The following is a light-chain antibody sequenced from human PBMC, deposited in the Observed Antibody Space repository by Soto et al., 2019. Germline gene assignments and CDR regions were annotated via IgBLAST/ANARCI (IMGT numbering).Light chain of an antibody. Sequence: EIVLTGSPGTRSLSPWARATLSCSASQSVSGYLVWYQQMLGQAPMLLIYAISKRATGIPARFSGSGSATDFTLTISILEPEDFAVYYCQHRSSWPITFGQGTRLEIK. CDR3: QHRSSWPIT. CDR2: AIS. CDR1: QSVSGY. J-gene: IGKJ5*01. V-gene: IGKV3-11*01.